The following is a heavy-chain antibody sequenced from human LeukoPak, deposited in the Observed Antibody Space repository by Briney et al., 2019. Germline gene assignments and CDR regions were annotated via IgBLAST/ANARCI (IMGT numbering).Heavy chain of an antibody. J-gene: IGHJ5*02. V-gene: IGHV4-4*02. CDR3: AREEIRSWFDP. D-gene: IGHD5-24*01. CDR2: IYHSGST. CDR1: GGSISSSNW. Sequence: SGTLSLTCAVSGGSISSSNWWSWVRQPPGKGLEWIGEIYHSGSTNYNPSLKSRVTISVDTSKNQFSLKLSSVTAADTAVYYCAREEIRSWFDPWGQGTLVTVSS.